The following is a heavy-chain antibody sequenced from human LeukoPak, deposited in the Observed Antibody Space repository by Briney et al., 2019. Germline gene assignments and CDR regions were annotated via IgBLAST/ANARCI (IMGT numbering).Heavy chain of an antibody. Sequence: SVKVSCKASGGTFGSYTISWVRQAPGQGLEWMGRIIPILGIANYAQKFQGRVTITADKSTSTAYMELSSLRSEDTAVYYCARGNPDYDSSGYLGYWGQGTLVTVSS. V-gene: IGHV1-69*02. J-gene: IGHJ4*02. CDR2: IIPILGIA. CDR3: ARGNPDYDSSGYLGY. D-gene: IGHD3-22*01. CDR1: GGTFGSYT.